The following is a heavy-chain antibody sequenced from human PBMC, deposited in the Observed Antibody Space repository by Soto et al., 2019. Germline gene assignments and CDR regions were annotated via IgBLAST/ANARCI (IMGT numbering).Heavy chain of an antibody. Sequence: QVQLQESGPGLVKPSQTLSLTCTVSGGSISSGGYYWSWIRQHPGKGLEWIGYIYYSGSTYYNPSLKSRVTISVDTSKNQFSLKLSSVTAADTAVYYCARGAVGVTNAYYFDYWGQGTLVTVSS. V-gene: IGHV4-31*03. CDR3: ARGAVGVTNAYYFDY. CDR2: IYYSGST. CDR1: GGSISSGGYY. D-gene: IGHD1-26*01. J-gene: IGHJ4*02.